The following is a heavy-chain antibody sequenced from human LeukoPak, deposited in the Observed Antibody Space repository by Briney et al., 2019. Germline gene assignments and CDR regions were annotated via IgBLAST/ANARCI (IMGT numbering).Heavy chain of an antibody. V-gene: IGHV1-2*02. Sequence: ASVKVSCKASGYTFTGYYMHWVRQAPGQGLEWMGWINPNSGGTNYAQKFQGRVTMTRDTSISTAYMELSRLRSDDTAVYYCAREYYYDSSGYCPGYWGQGTLVTVSS. D-gene: IGHD3-22*01. CDR3: AREYYYDSSGYCPGY. J-gene: IGHJ4*02. CDR2: INPNSGGT. CDR1: GYTFTGYY.